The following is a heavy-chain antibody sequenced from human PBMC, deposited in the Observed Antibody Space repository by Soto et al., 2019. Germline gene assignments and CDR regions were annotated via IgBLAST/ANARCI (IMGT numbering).Heavy chain of an antibody. CDR2: INPNSGGT. V-gene: IGHV1-2*04. CDR3: ARVRGRGAPPSVSGYSYGYGSGRDAFDI. CDR1: GYTVTGYD. D-gene: IGHD5-18*01. J-gene: IGHJ3*02. Sequence: ASVKVSCKASGYTVTGYDMHCVRQAPGQGLEWMGWINPNSGGTNYAQKFQGWVTMTRDTSISTAYMELSRLRSDDTAVYYCARVRGRGAPPSVSGYSYGYGSGRDAFDIWGQGTMVTVSS.